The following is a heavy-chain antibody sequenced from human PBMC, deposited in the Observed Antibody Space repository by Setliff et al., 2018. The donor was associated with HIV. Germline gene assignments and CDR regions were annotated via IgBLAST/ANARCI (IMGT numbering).Heavy chain of an antibody. CDR3: ARVDGFNNYDSGCLDY. CDR1: GYTFSSYG. CDR2: ISLHNDNT. V-gene: IGHV1-18*01. Sequence: GASVKVSCKASGYTFSSYGISWVRQAPGQGLEWLGWISLHNDNTNYAQKFQGRVTMTADTSTNTVYVDLRSLRSDDTAVYHCARVDGFNNYDSGCLDYWGQGTLVTVSS. D-gene: IGHD3-3*01. J-gene: IGHJ4*02.